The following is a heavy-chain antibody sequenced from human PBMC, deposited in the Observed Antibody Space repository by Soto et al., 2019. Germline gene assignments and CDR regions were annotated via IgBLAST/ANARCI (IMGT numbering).Heavy chain of an antibody. CDR1: GDTFNDYY. CDR2: INPNGGVT. Sequence: QVQLVQSGAEVKRPGASVTVSCRSSGDTFNDYYIHWVRQAPGQGLEWMGWINPNGGVTKYAQKFQGWVSMTRDTSIRTVYMQLSRLRSDDTAVYYWAGESGGATATLDYYYFYMDVWGTGTTVTVSS. D-gene: IGHD5-12*01. V-gene: IGHV1-2*04. J-gene: IGHJ6*03. CDR3: AGESGGATATLDYYYFYMDV.